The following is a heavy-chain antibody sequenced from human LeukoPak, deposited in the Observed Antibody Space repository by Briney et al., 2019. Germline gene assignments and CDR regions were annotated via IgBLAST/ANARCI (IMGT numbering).Heavy chain of an antibody. CDR2: ISSSTRTI. CDR1: GFTFSDYY. J-gene: IGHJ3*02. D-gene: IGHD4/OR15-4a*01. Sequence: GGSLRLSCAASGFTFSDYYMSWIRQAPGKGLEWLSYISSSTRTISYTNSVKGRFTTSRDNAKNSLYLQMNSLRAEDTAVYYCARLAHDYVADALDIWGQGTMVTVSS. CDR3: ARLAHDYVADALDI. V-gene: IGHV3-11*04.